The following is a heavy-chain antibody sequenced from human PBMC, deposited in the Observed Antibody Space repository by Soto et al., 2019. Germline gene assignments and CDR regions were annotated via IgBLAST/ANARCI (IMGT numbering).Heavy chain of an antibody. CDR3: ARGLYCSGGSCYDYGMDV. J-gene: IGHJ6*02. Sequence: ASVKVSCKASGYTFTSYDINWVRQATGQGLEWMGWMNPNSGNTGYAQKFQGRVTMTRNTSISTAYMELSSLRSEDTAVYYCARGLYCSGGSCYDYGMDVWGQGTTVTVSS. CDR1: GYTFTSYD. CDR2: MNPNSGNT. V-gene: IGHV1-8*01. D-gene: IGHD2-15*01.